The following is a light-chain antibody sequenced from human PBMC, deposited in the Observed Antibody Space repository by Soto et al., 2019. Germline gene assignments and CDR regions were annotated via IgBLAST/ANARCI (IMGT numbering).Light chain of an antibody. CDR1: SSDVGYDNY. V-gene: IGLV2-14*01. CDR3: TSHTASSTCL. Sequence: QSVLTQPASVSGSPGQSITISCTGTSSDVGYDNYVSWFQQHPGKAPKLMIYEVSRRPSGVSNRFSGSKSANTASLTISGLQAEDEADYYCTSHTASSTCLFGGGTQLTVL. J-gene: IGLJ3*02. CDR2: EVS.